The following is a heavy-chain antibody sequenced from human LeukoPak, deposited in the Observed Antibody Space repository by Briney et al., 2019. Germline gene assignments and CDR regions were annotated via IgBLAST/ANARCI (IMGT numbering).Heavy chain of an antibody. D-gene: IGHD3-22*01. CDR2: ISTTSSTI. CDR1: GFTFSSYS. Sequence: GGSLRLSCAASGFTFSSYSMNWVRQAPGKGLEWVSYISTTSSTIYYADSVKGRFTISRDNAKNSLSLQMNSLRAEDTAVYYCVRGEYDSLLDYWGQGTLVTVSS. CDR3: VRGEYDSLLDY. V-gene: IGHV3-48*04. J-gene: IGHJ4*02.